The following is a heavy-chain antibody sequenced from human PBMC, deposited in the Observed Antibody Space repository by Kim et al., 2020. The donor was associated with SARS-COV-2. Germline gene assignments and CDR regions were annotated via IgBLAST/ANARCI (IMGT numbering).Heavy chain of an antibody. CDR1: NGSISSGSYY. D-gene: IGHD2-8*01. V-gene: IGHV4-31*03. Sequence: SETLSLTCTVSNGSISSGSYYWSWIRQHPGKGLEWIGYIYYSGSSYYNPSLKSRVTISVDTSENQFSLNLRSVTAADTAVYFCARVMQINWFDPWGQGTLVTVSS. CDR3: ARVMQINWFDP. J-gene: IGHJ5*02. CDR2: IYYSGSS.